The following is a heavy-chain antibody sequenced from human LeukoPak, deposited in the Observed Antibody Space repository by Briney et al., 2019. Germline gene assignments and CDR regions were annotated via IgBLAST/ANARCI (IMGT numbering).Heavy chain of an antibody. Sequence: PGGSLRLSRAASGFTFSSYAMSWVRQAPGKGLEWVSAISGSGGSTYYADSVKGRFTISRDNSKNTLYLQMNSLRAEDTAVYYCAKDGRGSGWYGYFDYWGQGTLVTVSS. V-gene: IGHV3-23*01. J-gene: IGHJ4*02. CDR2: ISGSGGST. D-gene: IGHD6-19*01. CDR3: AKDGRGSGWYGYFDY. CDR1: GFTFSSYA.